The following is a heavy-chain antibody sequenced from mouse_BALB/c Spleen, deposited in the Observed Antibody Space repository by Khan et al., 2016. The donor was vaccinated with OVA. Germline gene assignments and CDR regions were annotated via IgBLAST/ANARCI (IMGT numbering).Heavy chain of an antibody. D-gene: IGHD2-13*01. CDR3: TRGGDGGFAS. V-gene: IGHV1-53*01. Sequence: QVRLQQSGAELVKPGASVKLSCKASGYTFTSYYMYWVKQRPGQGLEWIGDINPSNGATYFNEKFKNKATLTVDKSSSTTYMQLSSLTSEDSAVXYCTRGGDGGFASWGQGTLVTVSA. CDR2: INPSNGAT. J-gene: IGHJ3*01. CDR1: GYTFTSYY.